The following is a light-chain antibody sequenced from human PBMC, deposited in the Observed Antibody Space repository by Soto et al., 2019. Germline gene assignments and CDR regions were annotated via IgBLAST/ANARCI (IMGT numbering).Light chain of an antibody. CDR3: CSYVGSYTSYV. CDR1: SSDGGGYNF. V-gene: IGLV2-11*01. CDR2: DVT. J-gene: IGLJ1*01. Sequence: SALTQPRSVSGSPGQSVTISCTGTSSDGGGYNFVSWYQQHPGKAPKFMNYDVTKRPSGVPDRFSGSKSGNTASLTISWLQAEYEADYYCCSYVGSYTSYVFGTGTKLTVL.